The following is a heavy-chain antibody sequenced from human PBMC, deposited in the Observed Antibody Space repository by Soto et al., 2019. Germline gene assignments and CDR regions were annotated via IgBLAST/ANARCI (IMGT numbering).Heavy chain of an antibody. CDR1: GFTFSSYA. D-gene: IGHD6-19*01. CDR2: ISGSGGST. CDR3: ARGSSGWYFDY. Sequence: EVQLLESGGGLVQPGGSLRLSCAASGFTFSSYAMSWVRQAPGKGLEWVSAISGSGGSTYYADSVKGRFTISRDNSKNTRYLKMNSLSAEDTAGYYCARGSSGWYFDYWGQGTLVTVSS. J-gene: IGHJ4*02. V-gene: IGHV3-23*01.